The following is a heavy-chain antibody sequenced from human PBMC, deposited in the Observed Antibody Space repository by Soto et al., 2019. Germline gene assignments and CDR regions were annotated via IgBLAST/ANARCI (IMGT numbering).Heavy chain of an antibody. CDR3: VGGGIPYFDY. D-gene: IGHD3-16*01. J-gene: IGHJ4*02. CDR2: ITGGGTT. Sequence: LRLSCAASGFPFSRFEMNWVRQGPGKDLEWISYITGGGTTNYADSVKGRFTISRDNAKNSLYLQMNSLRVEDTAIYYCVGGGIPYFDYWGQGALVTVSS. V-gene: IGHV3-48*03. CDR1: GFPFSRFE.